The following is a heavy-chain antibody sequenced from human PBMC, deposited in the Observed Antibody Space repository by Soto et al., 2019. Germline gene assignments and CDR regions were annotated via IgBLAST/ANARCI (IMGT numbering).Heavy chain of an antibody. CDR2: INHSGST. Sequence: SETLSLTCAVYGGSFSGYYWSWIRQPPGKGLEWIGEINHSGSTNYNPSLKSRVTISVDTSKNQFSLKLSSVTAADTAVYYCARGLAQWFGELLRSGWFDPWGQGTLVTVSS. CDR3: ARGLAQWFGELLRSGWFDP. J-gene: IGHJ5*02. CDR1: GGSFSGYY. V-gene: IGHV4-34*01. D-gene: IGHD3-10*01.